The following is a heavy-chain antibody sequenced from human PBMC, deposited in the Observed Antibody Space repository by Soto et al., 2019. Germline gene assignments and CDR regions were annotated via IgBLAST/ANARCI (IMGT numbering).Heavy chain of an antibody. V-gene: IGHV3-30-3*01. D-gene: IGHD1-1*01. CDR3: ASPREIDVYNWRSFDP. Sequence: QVQLVESGGGVVQPGRSLRLSCAASGFTFSSYAMHWVRQAPGKGLEWVAVISYDGSNKYYTDSVKGRFTISRDNSKNTLYLQMNRLRAEETAVYYCASPREIDVYNWRSFDPWARGPLATVPS. CDR1: GFTFSSYA. CDR2: ISYDGSNK. J-gene: IGHJ2*01.